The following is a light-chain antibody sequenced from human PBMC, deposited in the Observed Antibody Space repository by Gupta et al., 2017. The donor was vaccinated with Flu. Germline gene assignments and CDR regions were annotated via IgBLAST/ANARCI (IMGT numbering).Light chain of an antibody. CDR1: SGSVGSRD. V-gene: IGLV6-57*02. J-gene: IGLJ3*02. CDR2: GDN. Sequence: TVTLTCTGSSGSVGSRDAGWHQQHPGSPPNIVIYGDNNRPSGVSERFSASRAGNTTSATLTVPGLEDEDEADYYGQANGISSWVFGGGTKLTVL. CDR3: QANGISSWV.